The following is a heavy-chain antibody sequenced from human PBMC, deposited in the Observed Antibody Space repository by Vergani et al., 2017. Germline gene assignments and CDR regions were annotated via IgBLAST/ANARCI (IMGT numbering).Heavy chain of an antibody. CDR3: ARDRRYCSSTSCFYYYYYMDV. V-gene: IGHV3-53*02. D-gene: IGHD2-2*01. CDR2: IYSGGST. J-gene: IGHJ6*03. Sequence: EVQLLETGGGLIQPGGSLRLSCAASGFTVSSNYMSWVRQAPGKGLEWVSVIYSGGSTYYADSVKGRFTISRDNSKNTLYLQMNSLRAEDTAVYYCARDRRYCSSTSCFYYYYYMDVWGKGTTVTVSS. CDR1: GFTVSSNY.